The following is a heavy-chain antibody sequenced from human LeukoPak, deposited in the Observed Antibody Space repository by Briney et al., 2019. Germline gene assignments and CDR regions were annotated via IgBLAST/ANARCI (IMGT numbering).Heavy chain of an antibody. D-gene: IGHD3-3*01. V-gene: IGHV1-69*05. Sequence: ASVKVSCKASGGTFSSYAISWVRRAPGQGLEWMGGIIPIFGTANYAQKFQGRVTITTDESTSTAYMELSGLRSEDTAVYYCARDPFTIFGVELGLDAFDIWGQGTMVTVSS. J-gene: IGHJ3*02. CDR1: GGTFSSYA. CDR2: IIPIFGTA. CDR3: ARDPFTIFGVELGLDAFDI.